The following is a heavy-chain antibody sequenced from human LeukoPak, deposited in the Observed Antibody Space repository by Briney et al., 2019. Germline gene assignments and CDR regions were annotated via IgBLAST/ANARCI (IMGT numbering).Heavy chain of an antibody. D-gene: IGHD2-15*01. CDR1: GFTFSSYS. J-gene: IGHJ1*01. CDR2: ISSSSSTI. Sequence: GGSLRLSCAASGFTFSSYSMNWVRQAPGKGLEWVSYISSSSSTIYYADSVKGRFTISRDNAKNSLYLQMNSLRAEDTAVYYCARARTPTPAEYFQHWGQGTLVTVSS. CDR3: ARARTPTPAEYFQH. V-gene: IGHV3-48*01.